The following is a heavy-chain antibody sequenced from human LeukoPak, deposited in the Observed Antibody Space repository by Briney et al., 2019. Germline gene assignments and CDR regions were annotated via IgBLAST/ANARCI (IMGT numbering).Heavy chain of an antibody. Sequence: SETLSLTCSVSGYSISSGYFWGWIRQPPGKGLEWIGSIYHSGTTPYNPSLKSRVTISVDTSKNQFSLKLSSVTAADTAVYYCAREGSGGNGFDIWGQGTMVTVSS. D-gene: IGHD1-1*01. CDR2: IYHSGTT. V-gene: IGHV4-38-2*02. J-gene: IGHJ3*02. CDR3: AREGSGGNGFDI. CDR1: GYSISSGYF.